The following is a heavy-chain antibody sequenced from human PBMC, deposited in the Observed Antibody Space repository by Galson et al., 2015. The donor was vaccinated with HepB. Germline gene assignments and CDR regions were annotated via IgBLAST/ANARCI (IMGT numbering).Heavy chain of an antibody. Sequence: SLRLSCAASGLTFKYYAMTWVRQAPGKGLEWVSTVSGGGAETFYADSVKGRFTISRDNSKNTVFLQMNSLRAEDTAIYYCAKGGHRSLFDYWGQGALVSVSS. CDR1: GLTFKYYA. J-gene: IGHJ4*02. V-gene: IGHV3-23*01. CDR3: AKGGHRSLFDY. CDR2: VSGGGAET.